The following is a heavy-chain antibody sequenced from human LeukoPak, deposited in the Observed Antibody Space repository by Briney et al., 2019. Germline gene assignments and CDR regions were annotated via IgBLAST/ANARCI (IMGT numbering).Heavy chain of an antibody. J-gene: IGHJ4*02. Sequence: GGSLRLSCAASGFTFTSYSMSWVRQAPGKGLEWVSTISGGGGSTYYADSVKGRFTISRDNSKNTLCLQMNSLRAEDTAVYYCAKGGKWDVTPFDYWGQGTLVTVSS. CDR2: ISGGGGST. D-gene: IGHD1-26*01. V-gene: IGHV3-23*01. CDR3: AKGGKWDVTPFDY. CDR1: GFTFTSYS.